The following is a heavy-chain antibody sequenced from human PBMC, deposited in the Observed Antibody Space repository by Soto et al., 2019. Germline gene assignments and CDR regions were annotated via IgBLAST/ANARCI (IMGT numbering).Heavy chain of an antibody. D-gene: IGHD3-3*01. CDR2: IKEDGSST. J-gene: IGHJ4*02. CDR3: AKDVEWSHDF. CDR1: GFTFSNHW. V-gene: IGHV3-7*01. Sequence: GGSLRLSCAASGFTFSNHWMNWVRQVPGRGMEWVAKIKEDGSSTYFADSVRGRFTISRDNAKNALFLQMNSLRVEDTAIYYWAKDVEWSHDFWGLGVLVTVS.